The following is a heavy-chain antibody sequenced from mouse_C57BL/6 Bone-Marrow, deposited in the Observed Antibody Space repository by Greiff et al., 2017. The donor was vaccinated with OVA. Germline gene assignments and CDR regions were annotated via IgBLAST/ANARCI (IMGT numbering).Heavy chain of an antibody. Sequence: QVQLKQSGAELVKPGASVKLSCKASGYTFTSYWMHWVKQRPGQGLEWIGMIHPNSGSTNYNEKFKSKATLTVDKSSSTAYMQLSSLTSEDSAVYYCARSIYYYGSSGAWFAYWGQGTLVTVSA. J-gene: IGHJ3*01. CDR3: ARSIYYYGSSGAWFAY. CDR2: IHPNSGST. V-gene: IGHV1-64*01. CDR1: GYTFTSYW. D-gene: IGHD1-1*01.